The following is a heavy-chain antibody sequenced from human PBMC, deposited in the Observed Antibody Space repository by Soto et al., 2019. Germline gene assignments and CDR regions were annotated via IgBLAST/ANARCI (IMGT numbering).Heavy chain of an antibody. J-gene: IGHJ4*02. Sequence: ASEKVSRKASGYTFTSHYMHRVRQAPGQGIEWMGIINPSGGSTSYAQKFQGRVTMTRDTSTSTVYMELSSLRSEDTAVYYCGSVLDKYDDSSGYHSFWGRGSLVTVSA. CDR3: GSVLDKYDDSSGYHSF. CDR2: INPSGGST. V-gene: IGHV1-46*01. CDR1: GYTFTSHY. D-gene: IGHD3-22*01.